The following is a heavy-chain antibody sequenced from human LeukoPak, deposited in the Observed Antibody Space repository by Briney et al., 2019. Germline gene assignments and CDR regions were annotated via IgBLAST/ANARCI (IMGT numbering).Heavy chain of an antibody. CDR1: GFTFSSYE. J-gene: IGHJ4*02. D-gene: IGHD6-19*01. V-gene: IGHV3-48*03. Sequence: GGSLRLSCAASGFTFSSYEMNWVRQAPGKGLEWVSYISSSGSTIYYADSVKGRFTISRDNAKNSLYLQMNSLRAEDMALYYCAKDRLSGFSGGVIDYWGQGTLVTVSS. CDR3: AKDRLSGFSGGVIDY. CDR2: ISSSGSTI.